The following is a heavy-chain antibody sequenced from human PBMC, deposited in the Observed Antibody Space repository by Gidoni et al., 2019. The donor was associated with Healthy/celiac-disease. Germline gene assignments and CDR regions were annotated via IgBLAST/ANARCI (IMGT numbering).Heavy chain of an antibody. D-gene: IGHD5-12*01. CDR1: GGSTSSYY. V-gene: IGHV4-59*01. Sequence: QVQLQESGPGLVKPSETLSLTCTFSGGSTSSYYWSWIRQPPGKGLEWLGYIYYSGSTNYNPSLKSRVTISVDTSKNQFSLKLSSVTAADTAVYYCARVWSGYDLNFDYWGQGTLVTVSS. CDR3: ARVWSGYDLNFDY. J-gene: IGHJ4*02. CDR2: IYYSGST.